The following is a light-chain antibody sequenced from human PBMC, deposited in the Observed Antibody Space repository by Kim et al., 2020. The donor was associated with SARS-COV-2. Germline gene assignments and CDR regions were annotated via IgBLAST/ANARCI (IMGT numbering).Light chain of an antibody. CDR1: KMGDKY. CDR2: QDK. Sequence: SVSPGQAANITCSGTKMGDKYVSWYQQKAGQSPLLVIYQDKKRPSVIPERFSGSNSGNTATLTISGAQPLDEADYYCQSWDSSTVVFGGGTQLTVL. J-gene: IGLJ3*02. CDR3: QSWDSSTVV. V-gene: IGLV3-1*01.